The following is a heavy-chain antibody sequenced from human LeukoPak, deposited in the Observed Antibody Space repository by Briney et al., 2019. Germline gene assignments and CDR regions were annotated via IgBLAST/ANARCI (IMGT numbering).Heavy chain of an antibody. CDR2: VYYSGST. J-gene: IGHJ5*02. Sequence: PSETLSLTCTVSGGSIISIYHYWGWIRQPPGKGLEWIGSVYYSGSTYYNPSLTSRVAISVDTSKSQFSLTLSSVTAADTAVYYCARSGGSAEGLDPWGQGTLVTVSS. V-gene: IGHV4-39*01. CDR1: GGSIISIYHY. CDR3: ARSGGSAEGLDP.